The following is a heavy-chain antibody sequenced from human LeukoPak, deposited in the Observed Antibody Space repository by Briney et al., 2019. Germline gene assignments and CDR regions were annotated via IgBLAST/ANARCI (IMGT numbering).Heavy chain of an antibody. CDR1: GYTFTSYY. D-gene: IGHD5-12*01. Sequence: ASVKVSCKASGYTFTSYYTHWXXQAPGQGXXXXXIINHSGGSKSYAQKFQXRVTITXDTSTSTVYMELSSLRSEDTAVYYCARDVSSGYDSVFDYWGQGTLVTVSS. CDR2: INHSGGSK. V-gene: IGHV1-46*01. CDR3: ARDVSSGYDSVFDY. J-gene: IGHJ4*02.